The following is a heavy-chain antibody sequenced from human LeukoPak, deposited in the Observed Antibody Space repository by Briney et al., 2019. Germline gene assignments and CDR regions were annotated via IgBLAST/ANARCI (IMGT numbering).Heavy chain of an antibody. CDR2: IYYSGST. CDR3: ARGSWIQLIDY. D-gene: IGHD5-18*01. J-gene: IGHJ4*02. Sequence: PSETLSLTCTVSGGSISSYYWSWIRQPPGKGLEWIGYIYYSGSTNYNPSLKTRVTISVDTSKNQFSLKMSSVTAADPAVYYCARGSWIQLIDYWGQGTLVTVSS. CDR1: GGSISSYY. V-gene: IGHV4-59*01.